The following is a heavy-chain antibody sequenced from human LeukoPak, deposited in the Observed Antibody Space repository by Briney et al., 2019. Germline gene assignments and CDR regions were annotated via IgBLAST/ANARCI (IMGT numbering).Heavy chain of an antibody. J-gene: IGHJ4*02. CDR3: ARLRPNGDSGGFYYYYDY. Sequence: GGSLRLSCAASGFTFTSFSFNWVRQAPGKGLEWVSSINTVATYIYYADSVRGRFTISRDNAKNSVYLQMDSLRAEDKGVYYCARLRPNGDSGGFYYYYDYWGQGTLVTVSS. CDR2: INTVATYI. V-gene: IGHV3-21*01. CDR1: GFTFTSFS. D-gene: IGHD3-22*01.